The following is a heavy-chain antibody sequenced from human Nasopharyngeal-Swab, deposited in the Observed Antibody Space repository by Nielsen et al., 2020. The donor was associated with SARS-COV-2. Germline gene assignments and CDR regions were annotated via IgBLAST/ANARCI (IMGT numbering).Heavy chain of an antibody. CDR2: ISGSGGST. D-gene: IGHD6-13*01. CDR3: AKVLGSSRYSNDWYFDL. V-gene: IGHV3-23*01. Sequence: WIRQPPGKGLEWVSAISGSGGSTYYADSVKGRFTISRDNSKNTLYLQMNSLRAEDTAVYYCAKVLGSSRYSNDWYFDLWGRGTLVTVSS. J-gene: IGHJ2*01.